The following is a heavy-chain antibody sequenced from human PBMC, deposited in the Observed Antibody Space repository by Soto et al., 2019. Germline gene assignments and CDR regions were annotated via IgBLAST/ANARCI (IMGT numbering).Heavy chain of an antibody. CDR1: GYGFTNYY. CDR2: INPRGLGT. J-gene: IGHJ4*02. D-gene: IGHD3-10*01. Sequence: ASVKVSFKASGYGFTNYYIHWVRQAPGQGLEWMGMINPRGLGTNYAQKFQGRVTMTRDTSTSTIYMELTSLRSEDTAVYYCIRGGMTTLNFDYWGQGTLVTVSS. V-gene: IGHV1-46*01. CDR3: IRGGMTTLNFDY.